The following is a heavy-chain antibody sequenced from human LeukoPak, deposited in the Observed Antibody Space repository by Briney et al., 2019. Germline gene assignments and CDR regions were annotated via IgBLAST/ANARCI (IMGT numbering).Heavy chain of an antibody. V-gene: IGHV3-21*01. CDR3: ASGINYYDSSGYDC. J-gene: IGHJ4*02. CDR1: GFTKYS. Sequence: GGSLRLSCAASGFTKYSMNLVRQAPGKGLEWVSSISSSGTYIYYADSVKGRFTTSRDNAKNSLYLQMNSLRAEDTAVYYCASGINYYDSSGYDCWGQGTLVTVSS. CDR2: ISSSGTYI. D-gene: IGHD3-22*01.